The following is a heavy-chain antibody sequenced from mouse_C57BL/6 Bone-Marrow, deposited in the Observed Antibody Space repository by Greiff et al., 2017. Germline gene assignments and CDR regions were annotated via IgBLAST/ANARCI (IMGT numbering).Heavy chain of an antibody. CDR1: GYTFTDYN. CDR3: ANDLLWLRRYYYAMDY. J-gene: IGHJ4*01. V-gene: IGHV1-22*01. D-gene: IGHD2-2*01. CDR2: INPNNGGT. Sequence: VQLQQSGPELVKPGASVKMSCKASGYTFTDYNMHWVKQSHGKSLEWIGYINPNNGGTSYNQKFKGKATLNVNKSSSTAYMELRSLTSEDSAVYYCANDLLWLRRYYYAMDYWGQGTSVTVSS.